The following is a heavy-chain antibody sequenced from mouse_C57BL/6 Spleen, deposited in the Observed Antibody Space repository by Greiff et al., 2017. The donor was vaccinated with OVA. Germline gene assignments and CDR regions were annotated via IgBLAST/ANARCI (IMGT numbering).Heavy chain of an antibody. CDR1: GYAFSSSW. CDR2: IYPGDGDT. J-gene: IGHJ2*01. D-gene: IGHD2-3*01. V-gene: IGHV1-82*01. CDR3: ANDGYYGYFDY. Sequence: QVQLKQSGPELVKPGASVKISCKASGYAFSSSWMNWVKQRPGKGLEWIGRIYPGDGDTNYNGKFKGKATLTADKSSSTAYMQLSSLTSEDSAVYFCANDGYYGYFDYWGQGTTLTVSS.